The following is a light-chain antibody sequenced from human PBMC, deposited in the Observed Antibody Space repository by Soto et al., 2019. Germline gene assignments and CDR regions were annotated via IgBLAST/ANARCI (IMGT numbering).Light chain of an antibody. J-gene: IGLJ2*01. Sequence: QSALTQPRSVSGSPGQSLTISCTGTSSDVGAFNYVPWYQQHPGKAPKLMIYDVTKRPSGVPDRFVGSKSGNTASLTISGLQAEDEADYYCCSYAGSYTLVFGGGTKLTVL. CDR2: DVT. CDR3: CSYAGSYTLV. V-gene: IGLV2-11*01. CDR1: SSDVGAFNY.